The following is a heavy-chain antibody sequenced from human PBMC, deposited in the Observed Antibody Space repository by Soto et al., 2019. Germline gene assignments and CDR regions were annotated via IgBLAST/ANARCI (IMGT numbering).Heavy chain of an antibody. V-gene: IGHV1-69*01. CDR1: GGSFSSYA. J-gene: IGHJ6*02. CDR3: ARDLRAAGPPGMYV. Sequence: QVQLVQSGAEVKKPGSSVKVSCKASGGSFSSYAISWVRQAPGQGLEWMGGIIPIVGTGNYAQNFQGRVTITADESTSTAYMELSSLRSEDTAMYYCARDLRAAGPPGMYVWGQGTTVTVSS. D-gene: IGHD6-13*01. CDR2: IIPIVGTG.